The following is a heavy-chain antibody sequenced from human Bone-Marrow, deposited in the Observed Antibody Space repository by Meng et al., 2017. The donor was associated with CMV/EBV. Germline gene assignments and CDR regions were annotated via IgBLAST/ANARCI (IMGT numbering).Heavy chain of an antibody. D-gene: IGHD6-19*01. J-gene: IGHJ6*02. CDR2: ISYEGTSK. V-gene: IGHV3-30*04. CDR3: ARSPRYSSGWYIEH. CDR1: DSTFSNYA. Sequence: GESLKISCAASDSTFSNYAVHWVRQAPGKGLEWVGVISYEGTSKYYTDSLKGRVTISRDNSKNTLYLQMNNLRVQDTAVYYCARSPRYSSGWYIEHWGQGTTVTVSS.